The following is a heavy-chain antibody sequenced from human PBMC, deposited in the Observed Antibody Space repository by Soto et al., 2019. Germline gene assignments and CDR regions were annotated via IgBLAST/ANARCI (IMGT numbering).Heavy chain of an antibody. Sequence: ASVKVSCKTSGYTFTSYYMHWVRQAPGQGLEWMGIINPSGGSTSYAQKFQGRVTMTRDTSTSTVYMELSSLRSEDTAVYYCARGGVVLLWFGESSDPGALVYWGQGTLVTVSS. J-gene: IGHJ4*02. CDR3: ARGGVVLLWFGESSDPGALVY. CDR2: INPSGGST. CDR1: GYTFTSYY. V-gene: IGHV1-46*01. D-gene: IGHD3-10*01.